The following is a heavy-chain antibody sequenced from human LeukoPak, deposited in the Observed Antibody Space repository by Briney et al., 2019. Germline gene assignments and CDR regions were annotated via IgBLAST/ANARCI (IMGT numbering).Heavy chain of an antibody. V-gene: IGHV4-39*07. D-gene: IGHD3-16*01. CDR3: ARGNNRDRLAN. J-gene: IGHJ4*02. CDR1: GGSIISGSHF. CDR2: IFYSGIT. Sequence: PSETLSLTCTVSGGSIISGSHFWAWIRQPPGKGLEWIGFIFYSGITYYNPSLTSRVTISVDTSGNQFSLKVTSVTAADTAVYYCARGNNRDRLANWGQGTLVTVSS.